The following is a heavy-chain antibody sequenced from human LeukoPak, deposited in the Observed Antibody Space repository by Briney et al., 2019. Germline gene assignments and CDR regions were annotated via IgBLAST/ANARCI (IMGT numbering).Heavy chain of an antibody. Sequence: PSETLSLTCAVCGGSFSGYYWSWIRQPPGKGLEWIGEINHSGSTNYNPSLKSRVTISVDTSKNQFSLKLSSVTAADTAVYYCARQGDSSGYYRAFDYWGQGTLVTVSS. CDR2: INHSGST. V-gene: IGHV4-34*01. CDR3: ARQGDSSGYYRAFDY. D-gene: IGHD3-22*01. J-gene: IGHJ4*02. CDR1: GGSFSGYY.